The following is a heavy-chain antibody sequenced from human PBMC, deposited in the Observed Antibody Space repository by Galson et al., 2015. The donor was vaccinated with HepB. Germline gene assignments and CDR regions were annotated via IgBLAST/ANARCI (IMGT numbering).Heavy chain of an antibody. CDR2: IYSGGAT. Sequence: SLRLSCAASGFTVSNTYMNWVRQAPGKGLEWVSVIYSGGATFYADSVEGRFTTSRDNSRNTLYLQMNSLRVEDTAIYYCAKVAILGAIPHYFHYWGRGTLVSVSS. CDR3: AKVAILGAIPHYFHY. CDR1: GFTVSNTY. D-gene: IGHD3-16*01. V-gene: IGHV3-53*01. J-gene: IGHJ4*02.